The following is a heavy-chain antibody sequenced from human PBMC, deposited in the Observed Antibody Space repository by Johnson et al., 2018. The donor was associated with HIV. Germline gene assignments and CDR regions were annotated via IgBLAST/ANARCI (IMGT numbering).Heavy chain of an antibody. J-gene: IGHJ3*02. CDR3: ARASVSSPRYSSSSDDAFDI. CDR1: GFTFSSYW. V-gene: IGHV3-7*02. Sequence: VQLVESGGGLVKPGGSLRLSCAASGFTFSSYWMSWVHQAPGKGLEWVANIKQDGSEKYYVDSVKGRFTISRDNAKNTLYLQMNSLRAEDTAVYYCARASVSSPRYSSSSDDAFDIWGQGTMVTVSS. CDR2: IKQDGSEK. D-gene: IGHD6-6*01.